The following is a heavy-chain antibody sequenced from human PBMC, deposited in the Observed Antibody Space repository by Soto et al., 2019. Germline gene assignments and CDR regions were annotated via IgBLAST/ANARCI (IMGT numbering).Heavy chain of an antibody. Sequence: QVHLVQSGAEVKKPGASVKVSCKGSGYGFTTYGITWVRQAPGQGLEWMAWISAHNGNTNYPQKLQGRVTVTRDTSTSTAYMELRSLRSDDTAVYYCARGGYGDYWGQGAVVTVSS. CDR2: ISAHNGNT. J-gene: IGHJ4*02. CDR1: GYGFTTYG. CDR3: ARGGYGDY. V-gene: IGHV1-18*01. D-gene: IGHD1-1*01.